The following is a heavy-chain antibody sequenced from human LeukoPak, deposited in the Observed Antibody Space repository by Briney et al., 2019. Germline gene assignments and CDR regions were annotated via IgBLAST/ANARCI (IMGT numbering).Heavy chain of an antibody. J-gene: IGHJ3*02. CDR1: GGSISSGSYY. CDR2: IYTSGST. Sequence: SETLSLTCTVSGGSISSGSYYWSWIRQPAGKGLEWIGRIYTSGSTNYNPSLKSRVTISVDTSKNQFSLKLSSVTAADTAVYYCARGRGTLGVGDNSGAFDIWGQGTMVTVSS. V-gene: IGHV4-61*02. D-gene: IGHD3-16*01. CDR3: ARGRGTLGVGDNSGAFDI.